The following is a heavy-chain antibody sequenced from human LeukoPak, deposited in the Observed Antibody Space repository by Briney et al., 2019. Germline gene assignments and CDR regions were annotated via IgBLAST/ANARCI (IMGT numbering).Heavy chain of an antibody. D-gene: IGHD3-10*01. CDR2: IYYSGST. J-gene: IGHJ4*02. Sequence: SQTLSLTCTVSGGSINSGGYYWSWIRQHPGKGLEWIGYIYYSGSTYYNPSLKSRVTISVDTSKNQFSLKLSSVTAADTAVYYCASTAMVRGVSPTYYFDYWGQGTLVTVSS. CDR3: ASTAMVRGVSPTYYFDY. V-gene: IGHV4-31*03. CDR1: GGSINSGGYY.